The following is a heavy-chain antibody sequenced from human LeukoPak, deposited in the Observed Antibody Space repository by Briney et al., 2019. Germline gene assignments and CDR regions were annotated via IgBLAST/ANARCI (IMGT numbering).Heavy chain of an antibody. CDR2: INTNTGNP. Sequence: ASVKVSCKASGYTFTSYAMNWVRQAPGQGLEWMGWINTNTGNPTYAQGFTGRFVFSLDTSVSTAYLQISSLKAEDTAVYYCARAKPYCSSTSCGVLRNWFDPWGQGTLVTVSS. V-gene: IGHV7-4-1*02. J-gene: IGHJ5*02. D-gene: IGHD2-2*01. CDR3: ARAKPYCSSTSCGVLRNWFDP. CDR1: GYTFTSYA.